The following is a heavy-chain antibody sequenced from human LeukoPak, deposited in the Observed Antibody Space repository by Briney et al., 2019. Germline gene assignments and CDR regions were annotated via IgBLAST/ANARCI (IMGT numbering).Heavy chain of an antibody. Sequence: PGGSLRLSCAASGFTFSSYSMNRVRQAPGKGLEWVSYISSSSSTIYYADSVKGRFTISRDNAKNSLYLQMNSLRAEDTAVYYCARGPPYSSSPGTFDYWGQGTLVTVSS. D-gene: IGHD6-6*01. CDR2: ISSSSSTI. CDR1: GFTFSSYS. CDR3: ARGPPYSSSPGTFDY. V-gene: IGHV3-48*01. J-gene: IGHJ4*02.